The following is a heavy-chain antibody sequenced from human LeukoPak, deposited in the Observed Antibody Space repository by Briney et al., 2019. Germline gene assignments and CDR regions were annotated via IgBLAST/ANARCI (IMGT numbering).Heavy chain of an antibody. J-gene: IGHJ4*02. Sequence: SETLSLTCTVSGGSISSSGYYWSWIRQPPGKGLEWIGYIYYSGSTNYNPSLKSRVTISVDTSKNQFSLKLSSVTAADTAVYYCARSGGYYDSSGYSWGQGTLVTVSS. CDR2: IYYSGST. D-gene: IGHD3-22*01. V-gene: IGHV4-61*08. CDR3: ARSGGYYDSSGYS. CDR1: GGSISSSGYY.